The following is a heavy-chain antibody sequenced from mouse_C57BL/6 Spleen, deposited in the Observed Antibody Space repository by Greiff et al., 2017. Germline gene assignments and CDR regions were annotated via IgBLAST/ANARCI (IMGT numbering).Heavy chain of an antibody. CDR3: AREGFYYYGSSDYAMDY. V-gene: IGHV1-81*01. CDR2: IYPRSGNT. J-gene: IGHJ4*01. D-gene: IGHD1-1*01. Sequence: VKVVESGAELARPGASVKLSCKASGYTFTSYGISWVKQRTGQGLEWIGEIYPRSGNTYYNEKFKGKATLTADKSSSTAYMELRSLTSEDSAVYFCAREGFYYYGSSDYAMDYWGQGTSVTVSS. CDR1: GYTFTSYG.